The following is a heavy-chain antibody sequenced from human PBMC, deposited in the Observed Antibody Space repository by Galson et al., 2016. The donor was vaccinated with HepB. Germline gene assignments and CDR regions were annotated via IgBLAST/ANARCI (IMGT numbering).Heavy chain of an antibody. J-gene: IGHJ4*02. D-gene: IGHD6-19*01. Sequence: SLRLSCAGSGFTFSSHAMHWVRQAPGKGLEWVALISFDGTNNYYADSLKGLFTISRDNSKNTLYLQIKNLRPEDTAVYYCARKGFGSGLDFWGQGTLFTVSS. CDR3: ARKGFGSGLDF. CDR1: GFTFSSHA. V-gene: IGHV3-30-3*01. CDR2: ISFDGTNN.